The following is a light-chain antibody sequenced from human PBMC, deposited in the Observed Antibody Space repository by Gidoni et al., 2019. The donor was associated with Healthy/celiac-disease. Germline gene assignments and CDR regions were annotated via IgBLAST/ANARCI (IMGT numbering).Light chain of an antibody. CDR1: QSISSY. J-gene: IGKJ2*01. CDR3: QQSYSTLYT. Sequence: DIQMTQSPSSLSASVGDRVTITCRASQSISSYLNWHQQKPGKAPNLLIYAASSLQSGVPSRFSGSGSGTDFTLTISSLQPEDFATYYCQQSYSTLYTFGQGTKLEIK. V-gene: IGKV1-39*01. CDR2: AAS.